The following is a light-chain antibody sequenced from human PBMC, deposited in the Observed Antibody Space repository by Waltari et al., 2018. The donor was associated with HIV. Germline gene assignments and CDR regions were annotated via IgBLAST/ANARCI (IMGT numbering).Light chain of an antibody. CDR3: QSFDSSLTTSGVI. J-gene: IGLJ2*01. V-gene: IGLV1-40*01. CDR1: SSNIGAGYH. Sequence: QSVLTQPPSVSGAPGQRVTIPCTGSSSNIGAGYHVHWYQQLPGTAPTLLIYANINRPSGVPDRFSGSKSGSSASLAITGLQAEDEAHYYCQSFDSSLTTSGVIFGGGTKLTVL. CDR2: ANI.